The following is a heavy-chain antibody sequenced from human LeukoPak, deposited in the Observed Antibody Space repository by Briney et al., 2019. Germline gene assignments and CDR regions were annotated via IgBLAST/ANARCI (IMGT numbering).Heavy chain of an antibody. CDR1: GGSISSGNW. CDR3: ARDTGGLATT. J-gene: IGHJ4*02. V-gene: IGHV4-4*02. Sequence: PSETLSLTCAVSGGSISSGNWWSWVRQPPGKGLEWIGEIYHSGSTNYNPSLKSRVTISVDESKNQFSLKLSSVTAADTAVYYCARDTGGLATTWGQGTLVTVSS. D-gene: IGHD5-24*01. CDR2: IYHSGST.